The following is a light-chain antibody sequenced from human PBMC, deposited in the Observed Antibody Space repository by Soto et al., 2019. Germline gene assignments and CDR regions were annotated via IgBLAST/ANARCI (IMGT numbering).Light chain of an antibody. J-gene: IGKJ1*01. Sequence: EIVMTQSPVTLSVSPGGRATLSCRASQSISDTLAWYQQKPGQAPRLLIHGASTRAPGFPARFIGSGSGTDLTLTISSLQSEDFAVYYCQLYNNWPWTFCQGTKVEIK. CDR2: GAS. CDR1: QSISDT. CDR3: QLYNNWPWT. V-gene: IGKV3-15*01.